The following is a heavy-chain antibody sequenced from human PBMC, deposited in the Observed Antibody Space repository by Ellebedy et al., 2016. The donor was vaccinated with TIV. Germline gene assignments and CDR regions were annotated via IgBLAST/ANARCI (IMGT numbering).Heavy chain of an antibody. D-gene: IGHD2-15*01. J-gene: IGHJ3*02. CDR3: ALSAATLGDAFDI. CDR2: ISAYNGNT. Sequence: ASVKVSCXASGYTFTSYGISWVRQAPGQGLEWMGWISAYNGNTNYAQKLQGRVTMTTDTSTSTAYMELRSLRSDDTAVYYCALSAATLGDAFDIWGQGTMVTVSS. CDR1: GYTFTSYG. V-gene: IGHV1-18*01.